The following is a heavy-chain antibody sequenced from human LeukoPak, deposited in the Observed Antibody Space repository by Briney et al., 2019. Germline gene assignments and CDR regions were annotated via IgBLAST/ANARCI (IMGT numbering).Heavy chain of an antibody. Sequence: SETLSLTCTVSGYSISSGYYWGWIRQPPGKGLEWIGSIYHSGNTYYNPSLKSRVTMSVDTSKNQFSLNLSSVTAADTAVYYCARIYPALFDNWGQGTLVTVSS. CDR1: GYSISSGYY. CDR3: ARIYPALFDN. V-gene: IGHV4-38-2*02. J-gene: IGHJ4*02. CDR2: IYHSGNT. D-gene: IGHD3-16*02.